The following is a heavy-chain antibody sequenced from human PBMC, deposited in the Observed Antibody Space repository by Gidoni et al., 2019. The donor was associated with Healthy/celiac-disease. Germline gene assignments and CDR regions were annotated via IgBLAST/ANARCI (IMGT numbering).Heavy chain of an antibody. CDR3: ARTNSSGWYSVGSFDY. CDR2: IDWDDDK. D-gene: IGHD6-19*01. V-gene: IGHV2-70*01. Sequence: QVTLRESGPALVKPTQTLTLTCTFSGFSLSTRGMCVSWIRQPPGKALEWLALIDWDDDKYYSTSLKTRLTIPKDTSKNQVVLTMTNMDPVDTATYYCARTNSSGWYSVGSFDYWGQGTLVTVSS. J-gene: IGHJ4*02. CDR1: GFSLSTRGMC.